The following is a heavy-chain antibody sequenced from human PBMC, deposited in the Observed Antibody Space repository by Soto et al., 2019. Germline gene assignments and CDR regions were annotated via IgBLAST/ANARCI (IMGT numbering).Heavy chain of an antibody. CDR1: GGTFSSYA. D-gene: IGHD6-19*01. V-gene: IGHV1-69*01. Sequence: QVQLVQSGAEVKKPGSSVKVSCKASGGTFSSYAISWVRQAPGQGLEWMGGIIPIFGTANYAQKFQGRVTITADESTSTAYMELSSLRSEDTAVYYCARDGSIAVAGTWWFDPWGQEPWSPSPQ. CDR2: IIPIFGTA. CDR3: ARDGSIAVAGTWWFDP. J-gene: IGHJ5*02.